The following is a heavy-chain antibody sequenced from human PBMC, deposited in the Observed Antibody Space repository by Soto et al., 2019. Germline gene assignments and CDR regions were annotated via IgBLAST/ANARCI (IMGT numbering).Heavy chain of an antibody. D-gene: IGHD4-17*01. Sequence: EVQLLESGGGLVQPGGSPRLSCADSGFTFSSYAMSWVRQAPAKGLEWVSAISGSGGSTYYADSVKGRFTISRDNSKNTLYLQMNSLRAEDTAVYYCAKMRYGDYGRFDYWGQGTLVTVSS. CDR1: GFTFSSYA. CDR3: AKMRYGDYGRFDY. V-gene: IGHV3-23*01. CDR2: ISGSGGST. J-gene: IGHJ4*02.